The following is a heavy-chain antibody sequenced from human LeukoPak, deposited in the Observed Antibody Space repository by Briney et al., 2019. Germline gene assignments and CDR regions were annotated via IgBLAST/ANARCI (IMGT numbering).Heavy chain of an antibody. CDR3: ARGTQLWRHYYYYGMDV. CDR2: TYSGGST. CDR1: GFTVSSNY. D-gene: IGHD5-18*01. V-gene: IGHV3-53*01. Sequence: GGSLRLSCAASGFTVSSNYMSWVRQAPGKGLEWVSVTYSGGSTYYADSVKGRFTISRDNSKNTLYLQMNSLRAEDTAVYYCARGTQLWRHYYYYGMDVWGQGTTVTVSS. J-gene: IGHJ6*02.